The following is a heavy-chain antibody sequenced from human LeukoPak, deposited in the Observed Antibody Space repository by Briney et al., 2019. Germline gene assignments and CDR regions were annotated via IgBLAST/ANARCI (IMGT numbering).Heavy chain of an antibody. CDR2: SGTYGRT. CDR1: GFSFSAYA. V-gene: IGHV3-23*01. D-gene: IGHD5-24*01. CDR3: ARGMDGYGPDAFDI. J-gene: IGHJ3*02. Sequence: PGGSLRLSCAASGFSFSAYAMSWVRQAPGKGLEWVSVSGTYGRTQYADSVKGRFTISRDSSKNTLYLQINSLRVEDTAVYYCARGMDGYGPDAFDIWGQGTMVTVSS.